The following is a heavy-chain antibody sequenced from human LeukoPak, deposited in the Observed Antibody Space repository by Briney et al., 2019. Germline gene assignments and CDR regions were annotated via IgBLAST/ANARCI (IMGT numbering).Heavy chain of an antibody. Sequence: SVKVSCKTSGYSFTSYGVTWVRQAPRQGLEWMGWIGGYTGHTNSVQKFQGRVTMTTDTSTSTAYMELRSLTSDDTAVYYCARDGSCSGGSCAMDGWFDPWGQGTLVTVSS. CDR1: GYSFTSYG. CDR2: IGGYTGHT. V-gene: IGHV1-18*01. J-gene: IGHJ5*02. CDR3: ARDGSCSGGSCAMDGWFDP. D-gene: IGHD2-15*01.